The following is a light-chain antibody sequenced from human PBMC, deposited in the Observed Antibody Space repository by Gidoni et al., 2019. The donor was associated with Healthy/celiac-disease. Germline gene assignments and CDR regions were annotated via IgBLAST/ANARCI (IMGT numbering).Light chain of an antibody. CDR2: WAS. V-gene: IGKV4-1*01. J-gene: IGKJ2*01. CDR3: QQYYSTLLYT. Sequence: DIVMTQSPDSLAVSLGERATINCKSRQSVLYSSNNKKYLAWYQQKPGQPPKLLIYWASTRESGVPDRFSGSGSGTDFTLTISSLKAEDVAVYYCQQYYSTLLYTFGQGTKLEIK. CDR1: QSVLYSSNNKKY.